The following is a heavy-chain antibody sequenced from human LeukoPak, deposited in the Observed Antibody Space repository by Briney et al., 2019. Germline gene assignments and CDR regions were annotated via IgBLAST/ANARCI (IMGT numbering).Heavy chain of an antibody. CDR1: GFTFSSHA. V-gene: IGHV3-23*01. Sequence: PGGSLRLSCAASGFTFSSHAMGWVRQAPGKGLEWVSAIGGSGGSTYYADSVKGRFTISRDNSKNTLYLQMNSLRAEDTALYYSARDPGVVAFHYFDYWGQGTLVTVSS. J-gene: IGHJ4*02. D-gene: IGHD3-3*01. CDR3: ARDPGVVAFHYFDY. CDR2: IGGSGGST.